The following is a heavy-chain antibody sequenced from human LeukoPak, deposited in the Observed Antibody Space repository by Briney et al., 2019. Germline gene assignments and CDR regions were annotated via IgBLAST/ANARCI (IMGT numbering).Heavy chain of an antibody. CDR2: ISYDGSNK. CDR1: GFTFSSYA. CDR3: ARDLGYSSGWRRDYYMDV. D-gene: IGHD6-19*01. V-gene: IGHV3-30*04. J-gene: IGHJ6*03. Sequence: GGSLRLSCAASGFTFSSYAMHWVRQAPGKGLEWVAVISYDGSNKYYADSVKGRFTISRDNSKNTLYLQMNSLRAEDTAVYYCARDLGYSSGWRRDYYMDVWGKGTTVTVPS.